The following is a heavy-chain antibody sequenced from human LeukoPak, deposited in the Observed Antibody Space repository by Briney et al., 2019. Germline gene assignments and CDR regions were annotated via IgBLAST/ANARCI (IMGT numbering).Heavy chain of an antibody. Sequence: ASVKVSCKASGYTFTDYFMHWVRQAPGQGLEWMGWINLNRGDTTYAQRFQGRVTMTRDTSISTAYMELSRLRSDDTAVYYCARVGIAVADYYFDYWGQGTLVTVSS. CDR3: ARVGIAVADYYFDY. CDR1: GYTFTDYF. CDR2: INLNRGDT. J-gene: IGHJ4*02. D-gene: IGHD6-19*01. V-gene: IGHV1-2*02.